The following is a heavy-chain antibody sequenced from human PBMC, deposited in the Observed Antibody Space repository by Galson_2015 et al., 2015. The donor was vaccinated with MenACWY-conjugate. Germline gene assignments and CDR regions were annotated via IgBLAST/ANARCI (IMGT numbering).Heavy chain of an antibody. CDR3: TRVQEGTSGSFDI. CDR2: IRGDGSAI. D-gene: IGHD2-15*01. CDR1: GFTFSRYW. J-gene: IGHJ3*02. V-gene: IGHV3-74*01. Sequence: SLRLSCAASGFTFSRYWMHWVRQAPGKGLEWVSRIRGDGSAITYADSVKGRFIISRDNAKNTMFLQMNSLRVEDTGVYYCTRVQEGTSGSFDIWGLGTLVTVSS.